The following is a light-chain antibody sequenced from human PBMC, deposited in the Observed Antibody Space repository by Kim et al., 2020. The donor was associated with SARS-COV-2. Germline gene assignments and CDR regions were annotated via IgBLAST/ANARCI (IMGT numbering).Light chain of an antibody. CDR3: QQYDRPPWT. J-gene: IGKJ1*01. CDR1: QSVSSSY. Sequence: EIVLTQSPGTLSLSPGERATLSCRASQSVSSSYIAWYQQKPGQAPRLLIYGASSGATGIPDRFSGSGSGTDFTLTISRLEPEDFAVYYCQQYDRPPWTFGLGTKVEIK. CDR2: GAS. V-gene: IGKV3-20*01.